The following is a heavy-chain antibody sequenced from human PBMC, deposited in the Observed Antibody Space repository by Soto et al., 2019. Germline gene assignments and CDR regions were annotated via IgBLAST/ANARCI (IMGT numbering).Heavy chain of an antibody. V-gene: IGHV3-20*04. CDR1: GFTFSDYG. Sequence: EVQLLESGGGLVQPGGSLRLSCAASGFTFSDYGMSWVRQAPGKGLEWVSGITWNGGTIRYVDSVKGRFTISRDNAENSLYLQMNSLRPEDTAVYYCAKGGSAALIAPSGRDNWFDPWGQGTQVTVSS. J-gene: IGHJ5*02. CDR2: ITWNGGTI. CDR3: AKGGSAALIAPSGRDNWFDP. D-gene: IGHD6-13*01.